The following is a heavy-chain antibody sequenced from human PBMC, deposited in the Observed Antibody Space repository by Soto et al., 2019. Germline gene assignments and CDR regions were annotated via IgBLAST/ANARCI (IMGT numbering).Heavy chain of an antibody. CDR1: GFTFSSYW. Sequence: PGGSLRLSCAASGFTFSSYWMHWVRQAPGKGLMWVSRINSDGSSTSYADSVKGRFTISRDNAKNTLYLQMNSLRAEDTAVYYCARARIAVAGYDYWGQGTLVTVSS. CDR3: ARARIAVAGYDY. J-gene: IGHJ4*02. V-gene: IGHV3-74*01. D-gene: IGHD6-19*01. CDR2: INSDGSST.